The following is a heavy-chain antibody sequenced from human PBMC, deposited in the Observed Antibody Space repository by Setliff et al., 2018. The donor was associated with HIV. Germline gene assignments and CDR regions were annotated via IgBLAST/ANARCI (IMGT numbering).Heavy chain of an antibody. Sequence: ETLSLTCTVSGDSINSGHYYWGWIRQPPGKGLEWIGNILNGETTFYNPSLKNRVTISVDTSKNQFSLRLASVTAADTAVYHCARPHSGRGGGAWFDPWGHGTLVTVSS. J-gene: IGHJ5*02. CDR2: ILNGETT. CDR1: GDSINSGHYY. CDR3: ARPHSGRGGGAWFDP. D-gene: IGHD6-19*01. V-gene: IGHV4-39*01.